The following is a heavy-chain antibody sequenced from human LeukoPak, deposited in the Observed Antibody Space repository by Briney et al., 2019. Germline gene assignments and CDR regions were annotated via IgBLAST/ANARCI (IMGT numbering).Heavy chain of an antibody. CDR2: IKRKTHGGTT. CDR1: GFDFSDAW. D-gene: IGHD2-21*02. Sequence: GGALRLSCATSGFDFSDAWMSWVRQAPGKGLEWVGRIKRKTHGGTTQYGAPVKGRFAISRDDSKNTLYLQMNSLTTEDTGVYFCTTEVVVTSYFDFWGHGALVTVSS. J-gene: IGHJ4*01. V-gene: IGHV3-15*05. CDR3: TTEVVVTSYFDF.